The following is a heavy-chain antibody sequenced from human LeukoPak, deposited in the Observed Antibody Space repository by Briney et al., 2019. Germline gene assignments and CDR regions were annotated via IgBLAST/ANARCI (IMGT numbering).Heavy chain of an antibody. CDR2: ISSSSSYI. D-gene: IGHD3-10*01. Sequence: GGSLRLSCAASGFPFSNYDMNWVRQAPGKGLEWVSSISSSSSYIYYADSVKGRFAISRDNAKNSLYLQMYSLRAEDTAVYYCAGTYGSGSYPNYWGQGTLVTVSS. CDR3: AGTYGSGSYPNY. V-gene: IGHV3-21*01. J-gene: IGHJ4*02. CDR1: GFPFSNYD.